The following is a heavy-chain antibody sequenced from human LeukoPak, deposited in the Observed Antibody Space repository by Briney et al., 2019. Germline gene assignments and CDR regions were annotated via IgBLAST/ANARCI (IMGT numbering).Heavy chain of an antibody. V-gene: IGHV3-53*01. CDR3: STIWAVLGPIAHHYFDH. Sequence: RDENTNYADSVKGRFTISRDNSKNTLYLQLDTLTPEDTAVYYCSTIWAVLGPIAHHYFDHWGQGTPVTVS. J-gene: IGHJ4*02. D-gene: IGHD2-15*01. CDR2: RDENT.